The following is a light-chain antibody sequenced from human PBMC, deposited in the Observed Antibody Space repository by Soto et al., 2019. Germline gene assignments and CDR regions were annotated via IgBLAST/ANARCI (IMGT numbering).Light chain of an antibody. CDR2: GAS. CDR1: QSIGNY. J-gene: IGKJ5*01. CDR3: QQYNGWPIT. Sequence: EVVLTQSPATLSLSPGEGATLSCRASQSIGNYLAWYQQKPGQAPRLLIYGASSRATGIPDRFSGSGSGTDFTLTISSLQSEDFAVYYCQQYNGWPITFGQGTRLEIK. V-gene: IGKV3D-15*01.